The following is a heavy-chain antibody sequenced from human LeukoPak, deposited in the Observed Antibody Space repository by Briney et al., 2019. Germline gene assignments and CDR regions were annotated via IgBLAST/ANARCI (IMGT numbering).Heavy chain of an antibody. J-gene: IGHJ4*02. D-gene: IGHD2-15*01. V-gene: IGHV3-23*01. CDR2: TSSSDAGT. Sequence: GGTLRLSCAASGFALSSYAMSWVRQAPGKGLEWVSATSSSDAGTYHAESVRGRFTISRDNSKNTLYLQMNSLRADDAAVYYCARAPVTSCRGAFCYPFDIWGQGTLVTVSS. CDR3: ARAPVTSCRGAFCYPFDI. CDR1: GFALSSYA.